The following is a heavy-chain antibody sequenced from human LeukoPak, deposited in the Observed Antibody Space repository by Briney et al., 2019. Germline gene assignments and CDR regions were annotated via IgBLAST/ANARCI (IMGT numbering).Heavy chain of an antibody. CDR1: GYTFTSYG. J-gene: IGHJ4*02. CDR3: ARDRRDKLPLRQGGPLVDY. V-gene: IGHV1-18*01. CDR2: ISAYNGNT. D-gene: IGHD1-7*01. Sequence: ASVKVSCKASGYTFTSYGISWVRQAPGQGLEWMGWISAYNGNTNYAQKLQGRVTMTTDTSTSTAYMELRSLRSDDTAVYYCARDRRDKLPLRQGGPLVDYWGQGTLVTVSS.